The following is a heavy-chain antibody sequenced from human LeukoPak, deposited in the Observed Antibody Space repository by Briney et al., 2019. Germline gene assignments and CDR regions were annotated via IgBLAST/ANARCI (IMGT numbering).Heavy chain of an antibody. V-gene: IGHV3-23*01. Sequence: GGSLGLSCAASGFTFSSSAMSWVRQVPGKGLEWVSGISASGGSTYYADSVKGRFTISRDNSKNTLYLQMNSLRAEDTAVYYCAKDRSSSWYGFDYWGQGTLVTVSS. CDR1: GFTFSSSA. CDR3: AKDRSSSWYGFDY. D-gene: IGHD6-13*01. CDR2: ISASGGST. J-gene: IGHJ4*02.